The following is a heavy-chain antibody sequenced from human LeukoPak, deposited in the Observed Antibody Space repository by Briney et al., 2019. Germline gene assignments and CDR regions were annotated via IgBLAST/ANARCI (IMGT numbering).Heavy chain of an antibody. J-gene: IGHJ4*02. D-gene: IGHD1-1*01. CDR2: ISGSGIST. V-gene: IGHV3-23*01. CDR1: GFTFSSYA. Sequence: GGSLRLSCAASGFTFSSYAMSWVRQAPGKGLEWVSTISGSGISTYYADSVKGRFTISRDNSKNTLYLQINNLRAEDTAVYYCAKHDLRAKDYFDYWGQGTLVTVSS. CDR3: AKHDLRAKDYFDY.